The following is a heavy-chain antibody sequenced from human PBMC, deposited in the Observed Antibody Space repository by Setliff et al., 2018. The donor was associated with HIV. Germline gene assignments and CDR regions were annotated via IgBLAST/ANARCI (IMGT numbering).Heavy chain of an antibody. J-gene: IGHJ5*02. Sequence: WASVKVSCKASGYNFTDYDINWVRQATGQGLEWMGWMNPNNGNTGYAEKFQGRVTMTRDTSISTAYMELSSLRSDDTAVYYCARGTAPRPASVLEFLEWLFPNWFDPWGQGTLVTVS. CDR1: GYNFTDYD. CDR2: MNPNNGNT. D-gene: IGHD3-3*02. CDR3: ARGTAPRPASVLEFLEWLFPNWFDP. V-gene: IGHV1-8*02.